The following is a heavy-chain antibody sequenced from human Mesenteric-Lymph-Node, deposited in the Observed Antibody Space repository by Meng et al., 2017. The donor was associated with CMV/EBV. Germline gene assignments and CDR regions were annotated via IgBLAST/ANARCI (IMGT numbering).Heavy chain of an antibody. CDR1: GFTVSTNY. D-gene: IGHD1-1*01. V-gene: IGHV3-53*01. CDR3: ARRDFNTTRAFDI. J-gene: IGHJ3*02. Sequence: GGSLRLSCAASGFTVSTNYMSWIRQAPGKGLKWVSVLYGDGKTYYIDSVKGRFTISRDDSKNTLYLQMNSLRAEDTAIYFCARRDFNTTRAFDIWGQGTMVTVSS. CDR2: LYGDGKT.